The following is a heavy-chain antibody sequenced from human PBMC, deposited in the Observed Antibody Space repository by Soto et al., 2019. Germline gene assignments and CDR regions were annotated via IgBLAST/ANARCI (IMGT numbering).Heavy chain of an antibody. V-gene: IGHV3-7*01. Sequence: GGSLRLSCAASGFTFSNQWMDWVRQAPGKGREWVANINQDGSEKHYVDSVKGRFTISRDNAKNSLYLQMTSLTAEDSALYYCSPALNYWGQGTLVTVSS. CDR1: GFTFSNQW. CDR3: SPALNY. D-gene: IGHD2-2*01. J-gene: IGHJ4*02. CDR2: INQDGSEK.